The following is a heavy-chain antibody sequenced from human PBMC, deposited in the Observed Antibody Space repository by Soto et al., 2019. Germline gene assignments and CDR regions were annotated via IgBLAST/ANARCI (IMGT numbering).Heavy chain of an antibody. CDR2: INYSGNT. CDR3: ASYCSSTSCYFDGAFDI. CDR1: GGSIASGGYY. J-gene: IGHJ3*02. V-gene: IGHV4-31*03. Sequence: SETLSLTCTVSGGSIASGGYYWSWFRQHPGKGLEWIGYINYSGNTYYNPSLKSRVTISVDTSKSQFSPKLSSVTAADTAVYYCASYCSSTSCYFDGAFDIRGQGTMVTVSS. D-gene: IGHD2-2*01.